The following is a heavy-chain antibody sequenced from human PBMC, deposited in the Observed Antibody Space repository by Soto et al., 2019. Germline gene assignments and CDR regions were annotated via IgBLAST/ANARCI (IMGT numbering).Heavy chain of an antibody. J-gene: IGHJ4*02. D-gene: IGHD3-22*01. CDR1: GFTFSLYS. Sequence: LRLSCAASGFTFSLYSMIWVRQAPGKGLEWVASITSSSSYIYYEDSLKGRFTISRDNAKNSLFLQLDSLRAEDTAVYFCVRARSTDSRPDYWGQGTLVTVAS. V-gene: IGHV3-21*01. CDR2: ITSSSSYI. CDR3: VRARSTDSRPDY.